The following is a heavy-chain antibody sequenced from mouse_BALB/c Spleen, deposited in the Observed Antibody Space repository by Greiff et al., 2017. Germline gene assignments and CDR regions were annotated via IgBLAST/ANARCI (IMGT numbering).Heavy chain of an antibody. CDR3: ARSRGSSYYAMDY. D-gene: IGHD1-1*01. CDR2: ISSGSSTI. Sequence: EVQLVESGGGLVQPGGSRKLSCAASGFTFSSFGMHWVRQAPEKGLEWVAYISSGSSTIYYADTVKGRFTISRDNPKNTLFLQMTSLRSEDTAMYYCARSRGSSYYAMDYWGQGTSVTVSS. CDR1: GFTFSSFG. V-gene: IGHV5-17*02. J-gene: IGHJ4*01.